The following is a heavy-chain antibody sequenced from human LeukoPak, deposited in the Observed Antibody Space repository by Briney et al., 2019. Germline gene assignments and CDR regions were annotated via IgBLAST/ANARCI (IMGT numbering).Heavy chain of an antibody. CDR1: GFTFSSYA. Sequence: GGSLRLSCAASGFTFSSYAMSWVRQAPGKGLEWVSAISGSGGSTYYADSVKGRFTISRDNSENTLYLQMGSLRAEDMAVYYCARVGTTVTTSGGYYYYYYMDVWGKGTTVTVSS. D-gene: IGHD4-17*01. V-gene: IGHV3-23*01. CDR3: ARVGTTVTTSGGYYYYYYMDV. CDR2: ISGSGGST. J-gene: IGHJ6*03.